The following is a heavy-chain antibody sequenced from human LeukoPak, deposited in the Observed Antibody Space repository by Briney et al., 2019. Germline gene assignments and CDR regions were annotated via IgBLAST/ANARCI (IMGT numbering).Heavy chain of an antibody. D-gene: IGHD5-18*01. CDR1: GGSFSGYY. V-gene: IGHV4-34*01. CDR2: INHSGST. Sequence: SETLSLTCAVYGGSFSGYYWSWIRQPPGKGLEWIGEINHSGSTNYNPSLKSRVTISVDTSKNQFSLKLSSVTAADTAVYYCARATVRYNYGYHAGQRRYYYHYMDVWGKGTTVTVSS. CDR3: ARATVRYNYGYHAGQRRYYYHYMDV. J-gene: IGHJ6*03.